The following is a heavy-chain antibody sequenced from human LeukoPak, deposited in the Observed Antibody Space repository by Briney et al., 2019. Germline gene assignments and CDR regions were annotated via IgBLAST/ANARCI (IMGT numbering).Heavy chain of an antibody. J-gene: IGHJ4*02. D-gene: IGHD3-3*01. CDR3: ATQAPNHYDFWSGALDY. V-gene: IGHV4-59*08. CDR1: GGSISSYY. CDR2: IYYSGST. Sequence: SETLSLTCTVSGGSISSYYWSWIRQPPGKGLEWIGYIYYSGSTNYNPSLKSRVTISVDTSKNQFSLKLSSVTAADTAVYYCATQAPNHYDFWSGALDYWDQGTLVTVSS.